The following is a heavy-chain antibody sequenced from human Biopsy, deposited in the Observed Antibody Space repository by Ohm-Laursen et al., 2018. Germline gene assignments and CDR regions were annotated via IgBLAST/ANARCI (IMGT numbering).Heavy chain of an antibody. J-gene: IGHJ3*02. CDR2: INHSSII. Sequence: GTLSLTCGVSGGPLRGYYWTWIRQSPGKGLEWIGDINHSSIIKYNPSLKSRLTISADTSKNQFSLKMTSVTAADTAMYYCARDEGLLRAFDIWGQGTLGTVSS. CDR1: GGPLRGYY. V-gene: IGHV4-34*01. D-gene: IGHD1-26*01. CDR3: ARDEGLLRAFDI.